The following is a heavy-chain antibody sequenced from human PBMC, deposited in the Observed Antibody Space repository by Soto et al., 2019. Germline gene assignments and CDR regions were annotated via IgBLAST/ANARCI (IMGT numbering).Heavy chain of an antibody. CDR3: ARDCSGGICPPTYVAGWFDP. CDR2: ISRSTNTI. D-gene: IGHD2-15*01. V-gene: IGHV3-48*01. Sequence: GGSLRLSCAASGFTFSSYSMNWVRQAPGKGLEWVSYISRSTNTIYYADSVKGRFTISRDNAQNSLYLQMNSLRAEDTAVYYCARDCSGGICPPTYVAGWFDPWGQGTLVTVSS. J-gene: IGHJ5*02. CDR1: GFTFSSYS.